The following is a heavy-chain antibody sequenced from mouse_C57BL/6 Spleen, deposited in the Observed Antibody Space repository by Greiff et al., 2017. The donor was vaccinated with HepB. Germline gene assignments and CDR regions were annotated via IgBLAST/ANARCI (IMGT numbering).Heavy chain of an antibody. V-gene: IGHV1-54*01. CDR2: INPGSGGT. J-gene: IGHJ4*01. CDR3: ARSGDYNYAMDY. CDR1: GYAFTNYL. Sequence: VQLQQSGAELVRPGTSVKVSCKASGYAFTNYLIEWVKQRPGQGLEWIGVINPGSGGTNYNEKFKGKATLTADKSSSTAYMQLSSLTSEDSAVYFCARSGDYNYAMDYWGQGTSVTVSS. D-gene: IGHD2-12*01.